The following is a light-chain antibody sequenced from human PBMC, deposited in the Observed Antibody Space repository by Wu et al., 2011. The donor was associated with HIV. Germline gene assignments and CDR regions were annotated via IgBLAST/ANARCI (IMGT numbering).Light chain of an antibody. J-gene: IGKJ1*01. Sequence: LTQSPGTLSLSPGERATLSCRASQSVTSNYLAWYQQKPGQAPRLLIYGASTRATGIPARFSGSGSGTEFTLTISSLQSEDFAVYYCQKYNTAPWTFGQGTKVEMK. CDR1: QSVTSN. V-gene: IGKV3-15*01. CDR3: QKYNTAPWT. CDR2: GAS.